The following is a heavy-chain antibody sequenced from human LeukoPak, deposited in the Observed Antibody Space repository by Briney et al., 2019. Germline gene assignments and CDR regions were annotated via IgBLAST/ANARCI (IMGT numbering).Heavy chain of an antibody. CDR2: INPSGDST. CDR1: GYTFTSYY. V-gene: IGHV1-46*01. J-gene: IGHJ4*02. D-gene: IGHD6-19*01. CDR3: ARGSSGWLFDY. Sequence: ATVKVSCKASGYTFTSYYMHWVRQAPGQGLEWMGIINPSGDSTGYAQKFQGRVTMTRDTSTSTVYMELSSLRSEDTAVYSCARGSSGWLFDYWGQGTLVTDST.